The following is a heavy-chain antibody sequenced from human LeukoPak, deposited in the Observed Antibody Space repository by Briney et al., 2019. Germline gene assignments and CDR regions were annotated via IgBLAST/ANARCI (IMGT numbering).Heavy chain of an antibody. V-gene: IGHV4-59*01. CDR3: ARVEMATRAPGTGYFDL. D-gene: IGHD5-24*01. CDR1: GGSISSYY. J-gene: IGHJ2*01. Sequence: PSETLSLTCTVSGGSISSYYWSWIRQPPGKGLEWIGYIYDSGSTNYNPSLKSRVTISVDTSKNQFSLKLSSVTAADTAVYYCARVEMATRAPGTGYFDLWGRGTLVTVSS. CDR2: IYDSGST.